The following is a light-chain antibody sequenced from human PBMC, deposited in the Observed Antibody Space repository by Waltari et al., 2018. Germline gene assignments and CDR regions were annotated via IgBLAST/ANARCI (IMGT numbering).Light chain of an antibody. CDR3: HQYNDGPPFN. CDR2: GAS. J-gene: IGKJ2*01. Sequence: EIVMAQSPASLSVSPGERAIFSCRASQSVTTNVAWYQQKPGQPPRLLIYGASTRATDSPARFSGSGSGTEFTLTITSPQSEDVGVYYCHQYNDGPPFNFGQGTKLEIK. CDR1: QSVTTN. V-gene: IGKV3-15*01.